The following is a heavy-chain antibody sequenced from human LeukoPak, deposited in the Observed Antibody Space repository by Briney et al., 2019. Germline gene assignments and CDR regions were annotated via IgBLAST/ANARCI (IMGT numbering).Heavy chain of an antibody. Sequence: PSETLSLTCTVSGGSISSSSYYWGWIRQPPGNGLEWIGSIYYSGTTYYNPSLKSRVTISIDTSKNQFSLKLSSVTAADTAVYYCARDLKGTYYMDVWGKGATVTISS. J-gene: IGHJ6*03. CDR3: ARDLKGTYYMDV. CDR1: GGSISSSSYY. V-gene: IGHV4-39*07. CDR2: IYYSGTT.